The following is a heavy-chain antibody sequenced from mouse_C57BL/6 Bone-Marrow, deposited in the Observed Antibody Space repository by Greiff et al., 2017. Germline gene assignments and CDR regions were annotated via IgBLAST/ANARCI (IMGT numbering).Heavy chain of an antibody. V-gene: IGHV5-4*01. Sequence: EVKLVESGGGLVKPGGSLKLSCAASGFTFSSYAMSWVRQTPEKRLEWVATISDGGSYTYYPDNVKGRFTISRDNAKNNLYLQMSHLKSEDTAMYYCARDNYYSQEDYYAMDYWGQGTSVTGSS. J-gene: IGHJ4*01. CDR2: ISDGGSYT. D-gene: IGHD2-12*01. CDR3: ARDNYYSQEDYYAMDY. CDR1: GFTFSSYA.